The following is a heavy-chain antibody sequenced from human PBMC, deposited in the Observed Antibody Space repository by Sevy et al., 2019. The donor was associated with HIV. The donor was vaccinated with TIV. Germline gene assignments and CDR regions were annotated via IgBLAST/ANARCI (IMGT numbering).Heavy chain of an antibody. Sequence: ASVKVSCKASGYTFMNYYMHWVRQAPGQGLEWMGVINPSGGSTTSAQKFKGRVTMTSDTSTSTVYMELSSLRSEDTAVYYCVRDQGYGYGMDVWGQGTTVTVSS. V-gene: IGHV1-46*03. D-gene: IGHD5-18*01. CDR2: INPSGGST. J-gene: IGHJ6*02. CDR3: VRDQGYGYGMDV. CDR1: GYTFMNYY.